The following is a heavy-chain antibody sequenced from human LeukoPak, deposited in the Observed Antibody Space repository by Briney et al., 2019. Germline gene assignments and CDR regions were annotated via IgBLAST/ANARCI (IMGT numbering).Heavy chain of an antibody. V-gene: IGHV1-3*01. CDR1: GFTFSSYA. CDR2: INGGSGTT. Sequence: ASVKASCKASGFTFSSYAFHRVRQAPGQGLEWLGSINGGSGTTRLSDRFQGRVSITRDTSATTAYVDLSRLASDDTAVYFCARGDWRWYLDLWGRGTLVTVSS. CDR3: ARGDWRWYLDL. J-gene: IGHJ2*01. D-gene: IGHD2-21*01.